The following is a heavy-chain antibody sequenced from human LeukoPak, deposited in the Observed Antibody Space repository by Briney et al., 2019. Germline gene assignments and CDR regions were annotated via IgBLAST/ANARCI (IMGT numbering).Heavy chain of an antibody. CDR2: VTNSGTT. Sequence: KPSETLSLTCNVSGESISSHYWSWTRQSPGKGLEWIGYVTNSGTTKFNPSLKSRVTISRDTSKNQISLRLSSVTAADTAVYYCARVSSSWYQDWYFDLWGRGTLVTVSS. J-gene: IGHJ2*01. CDR1: GESISSHY. V-gene: IGHV4-59*11. D-gene: IGHD6-13*01. CDR3: ARVSSSWYQDWYFDL.